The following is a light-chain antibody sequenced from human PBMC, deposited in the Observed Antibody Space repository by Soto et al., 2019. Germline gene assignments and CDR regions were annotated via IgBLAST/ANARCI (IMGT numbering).Light chain of an antibody. CDR1: SSNIGSNY. Sequence: QSVLTQPPSASGTPGQRVTISCSGSSSNIGSNYVYWYQQLPGTAPKLLIYRNNQRPSGVPDRFSGSKSGTSASLAISGLRSEDEADYYCAAWDDRLSGPPNWVFGGGTKLTVL. CDR3: AAWDDRLSGPPNWV. J-gene: IGLJ3*02. CDR2: RNN. V-gene: IGLV1-47*01.